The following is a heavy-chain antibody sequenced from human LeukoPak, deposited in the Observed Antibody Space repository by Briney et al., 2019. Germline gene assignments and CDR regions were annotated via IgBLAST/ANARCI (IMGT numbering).Heavy chain of an antibody. V-gene: IGHV1-2*02. CDR2: INPNSGGT. D-gene: IGHD3-10*01. J-gene: IGHJ5*02. Sequence: ASVKVSCKASGYTFTGYYMHWVRQAPGQGLEWMGWINPNSGGTNYAQKFQGRVTMTRDTSISTAYMELSRLRSDDTTVYYCASCYYGSGSYLGTTHNWFDPWGQGTLVTVSS. CDR1: GYTFTGYY. CDR3: ASCYYGSGSYLGTTHNWFDP.